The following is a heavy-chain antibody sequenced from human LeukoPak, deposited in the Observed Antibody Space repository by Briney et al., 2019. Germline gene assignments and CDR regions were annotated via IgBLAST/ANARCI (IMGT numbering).Heavy chain of an antibody. Sequence: PSEILSLTCTVSGGSISSSSYYWGWIRQPPGKGLEWIGSIYYSGSTYYNPSLKSRVTISVDTSKNQFSLKLSSVTAADTAVYYCARRPEGYDYVWGSYRSYYFDYWGQGTLVTVSS. CDR2: IYYSGST. CDR3: ARRPEGYDYVWGSYRSYYFDY. D-gene: IGHD3-16*02. V-gene: IGHV4-39*01. J-gene: IGHJ4*02. CDR1: GGSISSSSYY.